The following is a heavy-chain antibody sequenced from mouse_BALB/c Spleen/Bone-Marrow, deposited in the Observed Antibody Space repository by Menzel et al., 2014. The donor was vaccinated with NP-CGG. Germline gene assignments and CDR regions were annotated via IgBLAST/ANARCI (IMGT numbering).Heavy chain of an antibody. J-gene: IGHJ2*01. D-gene: IGHD1-1*01. Sequence: EVQVVESGAELVKPGASVKLSCTASGFNIKDTYMHWVKQRPEQGLEWIGRIDPANGNTKYDPKFQGKATITADTSSDTAYLQLSSLTSEDTAVYYCVSYYYGNYFDSWGQSTTPTVSS. CDR3: VSYYYGNYFDS. CDR1: GFNIKDTY. V-gene: IGHV14-3*02. CDR2: IDPANGNT.